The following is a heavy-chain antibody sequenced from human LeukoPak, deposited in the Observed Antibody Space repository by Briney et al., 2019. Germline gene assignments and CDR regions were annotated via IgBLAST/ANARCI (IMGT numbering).Heavy chain of an antibody. V-gene: IGHV3-48*03. J-gene: IGHJ4*02. Sequence: GGSLRLSCAASGFPFSSYEMIWVRQPPGKGLECVSYISRSGSTIYYADSVKGRFTISRDNAQNSLYLQMNSLSAEDTAVYYCARGGLALDYWGQGTLVTVSS. CDR1: GFPFSSYE. CDR3: ARGGLALDY. D-gene: IGHD3/OR15-3a*01. CDR2: ISRSGSTI.